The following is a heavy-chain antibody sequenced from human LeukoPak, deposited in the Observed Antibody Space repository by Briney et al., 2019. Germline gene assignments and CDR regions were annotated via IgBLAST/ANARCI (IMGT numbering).Heavy chain of an antibody. CDR2: IYSGGST. J-gene: IGHJ4*02. CDR1: GFTVSSNY. Sequence: PGGSLRLSCAASGFTVSSNYMSWVRQAPGKGLERVSVIYSGGSTYYADSVKGRFTISRDNSKNTLYLQMNSLRAEDTAVYYCARVSSSWYHYFDYWGQGTLVTVSS. D-gene: IGHD6-13*01. CDR3: ARVSSSWYHYFDY. V-gene: IGHV3-66*01.